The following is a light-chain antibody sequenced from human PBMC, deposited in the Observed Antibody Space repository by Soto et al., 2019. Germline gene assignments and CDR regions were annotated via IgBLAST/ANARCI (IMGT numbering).Light chain of an antibody. Sequence: EVVLTQSPGTLSLSAGERATLSCRASPGLGNKNLAWYQHKPGQAPRLVISGTSRRATGIPDRFSGSGSGTDFTLTINRLEPEDFAMYYCQQYGSMWTFGQGTKVDIK. CDR2: GTS. V-gene: IGKV3-20*01. J-gene: IGKJ1*01. CDR1: PGLGNKN. CDR3: QQYGSMWT.